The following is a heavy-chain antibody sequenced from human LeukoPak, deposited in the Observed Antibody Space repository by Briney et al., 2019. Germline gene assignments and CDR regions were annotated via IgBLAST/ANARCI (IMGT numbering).Heavy chain of an antibody. D-gene: IGHD1/OR15-1a*01. J-gene: IGHJ4*02. CDR2: IYYSGST. CDR3: ARRGFGTIDY. CDR1: GGSISSSSYY. Sequence: SETLSLTCTVSGGSISSSSYYWGWIRQPPGKGLEWIGSIYYSGSTYYNPSLKSRVTISVDTSKNQFSLKLSSVTAADTAVYYCARRGFGTIDYWGQGTLVTVSS. V-gene: IGHV4-39*01.